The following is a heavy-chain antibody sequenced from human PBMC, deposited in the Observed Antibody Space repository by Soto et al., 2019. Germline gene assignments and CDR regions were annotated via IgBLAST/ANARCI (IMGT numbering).Heavy chain of an antibody. Sequence: PSETLSLTCAVYGGSFSGYYWSWIRQPPGKGLEWIGEINHSGSTNYNPSLKSRVTISVDTSKNQFSLKLSSVTAADTAVYYCARVRRVPWGHYYYMDVWGKGTTVTVSS. D-gene: IGHD3-16*01. CDR1: GGSFSGYY. J-gene: IGHJ6*03. CDR3: ARVRRVPWGHYYYMDV. CDR2: INHSGST. V-gene: IGHV4-34*01.